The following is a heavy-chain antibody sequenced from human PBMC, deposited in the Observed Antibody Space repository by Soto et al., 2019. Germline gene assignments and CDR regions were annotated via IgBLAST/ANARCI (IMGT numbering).Heavy chain of an antibody. Sequence: EVQLLESGGGLVQPGGSLRLSCAASGFTFSSYAMSWVRQAPGKGLEWVSAISGSGGSTYYADSVKGRFTISRDNSKNTLYLQMNSLRAEDTAVYYRARTRVGVVVAATPDYWGQGTLVTVSS. CDR1: GFTFSSYA. CDR3: ARTRVGVVVAATPDY. D-gene: IGHD2-15*01. V-gene: IGHV3-23*01. CDR2: ISGSGGST. J-gene: IGHJ4*02.